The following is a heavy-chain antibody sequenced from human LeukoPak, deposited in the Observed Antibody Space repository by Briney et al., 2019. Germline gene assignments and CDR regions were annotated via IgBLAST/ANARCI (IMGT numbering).Heavy chain of an antibody. V-gene: IGHV3-33*05. CDR2: ISYDGSNK. D-gene: IGHD3-22*01. CDR3: ARGYDSSGYAYYYYYGMDV. Sequence: YGMHWVRQAAGKGLEWVAVISYDGSNKYYADSVKGRFTISRDNSKNTLYLQMNSLRAEDTAVYYCARGYDSSGYAYYYYYGMDVWGQGTTVTVSS. CDR1: YG. J-gene: IGHJ6*02.